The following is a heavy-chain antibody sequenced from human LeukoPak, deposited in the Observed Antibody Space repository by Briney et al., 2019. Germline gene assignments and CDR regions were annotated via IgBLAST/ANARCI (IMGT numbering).Heavy chain of an antibody. J-gene: IGHJ5*02. D-gene: IGHD5-24*01. CDR1: GFTFSNYW. CDR2: IKQDGSEK. V-gene: IGHV3-7*01. Sequence: GGSLRLSCAASGFTFSNYWMTWVRQAPGKGLEWVANIKQDGSEKYYVDSVKGRFTISRDNAKNSLYLQMNSLRAEDTAVYYCARSRDGYNGLFDPWGQGTLVTVSS. CDR3: ARSRDGYNGLFDP.